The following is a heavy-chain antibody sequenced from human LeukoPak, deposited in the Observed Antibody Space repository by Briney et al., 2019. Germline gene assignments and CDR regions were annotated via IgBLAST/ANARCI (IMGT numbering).Heavy chain of an antibody. CDR2: IRSEIYGGTT. J-gene: IGHJ5*02. Sequence: PGGSLRLSCQGSGFTFGDYYIHWIRQAPRKGLEWVSFIRSEIYGGTTEYAASVKGRFTISRDNSKSIAFLQLDSLRTEDTAVYYCTRDSHGNNWFDPWGQGTLVTVSS. V-gene: IGHV3-49*03. D-gene: IGHD1-1*01. CDR1: GFTFGDYY. CDR3: TRDSHGNNWFDP.